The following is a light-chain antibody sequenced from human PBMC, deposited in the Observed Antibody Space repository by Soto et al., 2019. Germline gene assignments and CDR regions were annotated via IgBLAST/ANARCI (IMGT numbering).Light chain of an antibody. CDR2: GAS. CDR3: QQYYNWWT. CDR1: QSVSSY. V-gene: IGKV3-15*01. Sequence: EIVITQSPATLSVSPGERATLSCRASQSVSSYLAWYQQKPGQAPRLLIYGASTRVTGIPARFSGSGSGTEFTLTISSLQSEDFAVYHCQQYYNWWTFGQGTKVDI. J-gene: IGKJ1*01.